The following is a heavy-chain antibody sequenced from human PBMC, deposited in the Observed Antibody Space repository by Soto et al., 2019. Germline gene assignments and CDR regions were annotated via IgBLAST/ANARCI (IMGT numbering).Heavy chain of an antibody. CDR2: IEYDGSNK. Sequence: GGSLRLSCAASGFTFSSYGMHWVRQAPGKGLEWVTVIEYDGSNKYYADSVKGRFTISRDNSKNTLYLQMNSLRAEDTAVYYCAREVVPAAYFYYYGMDVWGQGSTVTVSS. V-gene: IGHV3-33*01. D-gene: IGHD2-2*01. CDR1: GFTFSSYG. CDR3: AREVVPAAYFYYYGMDV. J-gene: IGHJ6*02.